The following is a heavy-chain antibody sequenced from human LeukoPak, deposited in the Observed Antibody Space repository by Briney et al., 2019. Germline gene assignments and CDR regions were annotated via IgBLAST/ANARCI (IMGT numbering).Heavy chain of an antibody. CDR1: GFTFSSYW. Sequence: GGSLRLSCAASGFTFSSYWMHWVRQAPGEGLVWVSRINNDASSTSYADSVKGRFTISRDNAKNTLYLQMNSLRAGDTAVYYCASLVVIDNWAFDIWGQGTMVIVSS. V-gene: IGHV3-74*01. CDR2: INNDASST. D-gene: IGHD2-21*01. J-gene: IGHJ3*02. CDR3: ASLVVIDNWAFDI.